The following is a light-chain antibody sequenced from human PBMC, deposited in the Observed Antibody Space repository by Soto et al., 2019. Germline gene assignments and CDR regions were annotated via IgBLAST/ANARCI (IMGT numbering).Light chain of an antibody. Sequence: DIQMTQSPSTLSASVGDRVTITCRASHSISAWLAWYQQKPGTAPKLLIYKASTLDSGVPSRFSGSGSGTEFTLTISSLQPDDFATYYCHQYHSFFDYTFGQGTKLEIK. CDR3: HQYHSFFDYT. J-gene: IGKJ2*01. CDR1: HSISAW. CDR2: KAS. V-gene: IGKV1-5*03.